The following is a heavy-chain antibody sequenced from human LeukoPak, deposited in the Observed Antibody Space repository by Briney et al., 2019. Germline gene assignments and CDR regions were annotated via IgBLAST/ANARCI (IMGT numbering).Heavy chain of an antibody. Sequence: GGSLRLSCAASGFTFSSYGMHWVRQAPGKGLEWVAFIRYDGSNKYYADSVKGRFTISRDNSKNTLYLRMNSLRAEDTAVYYCAKTGTPWYYFDYWGQGTLVTVSS. CDR2: IRYDGSNK. CDR3: AKTGTPWYYFDY. V-gene: IGHV3-30*02. J-gene: IGHJ4*02. CDR1: GFTFSSYG. D-gene: IGHD6-13*01.